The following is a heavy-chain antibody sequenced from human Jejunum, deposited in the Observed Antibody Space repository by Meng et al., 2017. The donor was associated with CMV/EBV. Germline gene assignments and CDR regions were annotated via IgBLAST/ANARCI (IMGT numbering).Heavy chain of an antibody. CDR3: TRALDY. Sequence: RWVRQAPGKGLEWVANIRYDGGERYYVNSVEGRFFIYRDNARNSLYLQMNSLRAEDSAIYYCTRALDYWGQGTLVTVSS. V-gene: IGHV3-7*04. J-gene: IGHJ4*02. CDR2: IRYDGGER.